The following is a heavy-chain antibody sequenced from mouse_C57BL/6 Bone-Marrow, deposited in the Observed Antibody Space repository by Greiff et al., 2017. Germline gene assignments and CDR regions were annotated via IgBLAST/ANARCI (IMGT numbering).Heavy chain of an antibody. Sequence: EVHLVESGGGLVQPGGSLKLSCAASGFTFSDYYMYWVRQTPETRLEWVAYISNGGGSTYYPDTVKGRFTISRDNAKNTLYLQMSRLKSEDTAMYYCARHGATVVATDWYFDVWGTGTTVTVSS. CDR2: ISNGGGST. V-gene: IGHV5-12*01. J-gene: IGHJ1*03. CDR1: GFTFSDYY. CDR3: ARHGATVVATDWYFDV. D-gene: IGHD1-1*01.